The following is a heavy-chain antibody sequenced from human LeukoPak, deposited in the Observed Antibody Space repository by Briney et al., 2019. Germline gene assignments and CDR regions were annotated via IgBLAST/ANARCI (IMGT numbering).Heavy chain of an antibody. V-gene: IGHV1-2*02. CDR3: ARLLPRIAGVRTYYMDV. J-gene: IGHJ6*03. D-gene: IGHD6-13*01. Sequence: ASVKVSCKSSGFTFTDHYIHWVRQGPGQGLEWMGYIGPHSTFTSSPQEFQGRVTMTRDMSISTVYMELSRLRSDDTAVYYCARLLPRIAGVRTYYMDVWGKGTTVTVSS. CDR1: GFTFTDHY. CDR2: IGPHSTFT.